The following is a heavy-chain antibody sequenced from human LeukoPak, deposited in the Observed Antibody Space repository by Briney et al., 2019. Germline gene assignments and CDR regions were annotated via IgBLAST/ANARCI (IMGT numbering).Heavy chain of an antibody. D-gene: IGHD3-22*01. CDR2: ISVRAGTI. CDR1: GFGFGQYE. V-gene: IGHV3-48*03. CDR3: AKDFPHYYEVPHGMDV. Sequence: PGGSLRLSCAASGFGFGQYEMNWVRQAPGKGLEWIAYISVRAGTIYYGDSAEGRFTIPRDDAKNSLYLQMNGLRVEDTAIYYCAKDFPHYYEVPHGMDVWGQGTTVTVSS. J-gene: IGHJ6*02.